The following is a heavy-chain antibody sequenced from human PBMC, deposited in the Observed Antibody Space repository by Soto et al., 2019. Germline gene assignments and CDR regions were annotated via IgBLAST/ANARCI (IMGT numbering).Heavy chain of an antibody. J-gene: IGHJ6*02. V-gene: IGHV6-1*01. CDR2: TYYRSKWYS. D-gene: IGHD6-19*01. CDR1: GDSVSSSSAA. Sequence: SQTLSLTCAISGDSVSSSSAAWNWIRQSPSRGLEWLGRTYYRSKWYSEYALSVKSRIAINPGTSKNQFSLQLNSVTPEDTAVYYCAGKDVGDNSGWYAGMDVWGQGTTVTVSS. CDR3: AGKDVGDNSGWYAGMDV.